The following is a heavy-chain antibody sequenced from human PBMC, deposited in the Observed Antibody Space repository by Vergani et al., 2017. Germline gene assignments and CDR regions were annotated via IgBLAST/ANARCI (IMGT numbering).Heavy chain of an antibody. Sequence: QVQLVESGGGVVQPGRSLRLSCAASGFTFSSYGMHWVRQAPGKGLEWVAVIWYDGSNKYYADSVKGLFTISRDNSKNTLYLQMNSRRAEDTAVYYCVGCYESDWLYFGYYYMDVWGKGTTVTVSS. J-gene: IGHJ6*03. CDR3: VGCYESDWLYFGYYYMDV. V-gene: IGHV3-33*01. CDR2: IWYDGSNK. D-gene: IGHD3-3*01. CDR1: GFTFSSYG.